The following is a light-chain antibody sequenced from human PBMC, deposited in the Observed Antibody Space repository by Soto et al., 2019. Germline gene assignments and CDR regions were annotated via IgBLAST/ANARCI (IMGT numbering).Light chain of an antibody. V-gene: IGLV2-14*01. CDR3: SSYATGTTLV. Sequence: QSVLTQPASVSGSPGQSITISCTGTSSDVGAYKYVTWHQQYPGKAPKLILFEVSNRPSGVSSRFSGSRSGNTASLTISGLHPEDEGYYYCSSYATGTTLVFGGGTKVTVL. CDR1: SSDVGAYKY. CDR2: EVS. J-gene: IGLJ2*01.